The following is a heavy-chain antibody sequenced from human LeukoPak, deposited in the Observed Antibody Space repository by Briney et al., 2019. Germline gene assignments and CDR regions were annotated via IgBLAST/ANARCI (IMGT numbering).Heavy chain of an antibody. J-gene: IGHJ5*02. V-gene: IGHV4-34*01. CDR1: GGSFSGYY. CDR3: ARGFNLVAGRLFDP. Sequence: SETLSLTCAVYGGSFSGYYWSWIRQPPGKGLEWIGEINHSGSTNYNPSLKSRVTISVDTSKNQFSLKLSSVTAADTAVYYCARGFNLVAGRLFDPWGQGTLVTVSS. D-gene: IGHD2-15*01. CDR2: INHSGST.